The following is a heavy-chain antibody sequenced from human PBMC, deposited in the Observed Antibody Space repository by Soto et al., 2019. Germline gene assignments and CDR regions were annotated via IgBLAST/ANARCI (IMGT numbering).Heavy chain of an antibody. D-gene: IGHD6-13*01. CDR2: INPNSGGT. J-gene: IGHJ4*02. Sequence: GASVKVSCKASGYTFTGYYMHWVRQAPGQGLEWMGWINPNSGGTNYAQKFQGRATMTRDTSISTAYMELSRLRSDDTAVYYCARSPIYSSSFDYWGQGTLVTVSS. CDR1: GYTFTGYY. V-gene: IGHV1-2*02. CDR3: ARSPIYSSSFDY.